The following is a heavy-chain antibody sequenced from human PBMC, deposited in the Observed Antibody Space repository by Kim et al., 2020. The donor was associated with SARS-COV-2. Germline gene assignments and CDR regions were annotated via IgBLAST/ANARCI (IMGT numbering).Heavy chain of an antibody. Sequence: GGSLRLSCAASGFTFTSYAMTWVRQAPGKGLEWVSGLTGGGDRSYYADSVQGRFTISRDNFKSTLHLQMNSLRADDTAVYYCAKMRADWATTPYFYYGMDVWGQGTTVTVSS. CDR2: LTGGGDRS. D-gene: IGHD2-21*01. V-gene: IGHV3-23*01. CDR1: GFTFTSYA. J-gene: IGHJ6*02. CDR3: AKMRADWATTPYFYYGMDV.